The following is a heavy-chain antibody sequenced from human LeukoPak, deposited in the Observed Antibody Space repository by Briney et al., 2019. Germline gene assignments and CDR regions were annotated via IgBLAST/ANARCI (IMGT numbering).Heavy chain of an antibody. Sequence: HPGGSLRLSCAASGFIFSTYDMNWVRQAPGKGLEWVSGISGSGGRTYYADSYADSVKGRFTISRDNSKNTLYLQMNSLRAEDTAVYYCARYNSGYDSWGQGTLVTVSS. CDR3: ARYNSGYDS. J-gene: IGHJ4*02. CDR1: GFIFSTYD. CDR2: ISGSGGRT. V-gene: IGHV3-23*01. D-gene: IGHD5-12*01.